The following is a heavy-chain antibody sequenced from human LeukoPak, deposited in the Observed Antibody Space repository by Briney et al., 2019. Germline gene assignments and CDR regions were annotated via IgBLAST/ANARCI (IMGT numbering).Heavy chain of an antibody. CDR3: ARPRGCGTSRCNNFDY. D-gene: IGHD2-21*01. Sequence: GGSLRLSCAASGFTFSSYEMNWVRQAPGKGLEWVSYISSSGSTIYYADSVKGRFTISRDNAKNSLYLQMNRLRAEDTAVYYCARPRGCGTSRCNNFDYWGQGTLVTVSS. CDR2: ISSSGSTI. J-gene: IGHJ4*02. V-gene: IGHV3-48*03. CDR1: GFTFSSYE.